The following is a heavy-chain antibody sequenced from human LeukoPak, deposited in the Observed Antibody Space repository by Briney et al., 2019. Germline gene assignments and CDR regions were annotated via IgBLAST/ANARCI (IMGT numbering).Heavy chain of an antibody. CDR1: GFTFSSYA. Sequence: GGSLRLSCAASGFTFSSYAMHWVRQAPGKGLEWVAVISYDGSNKYYADSVKGRFTISRGNSKNTLYLQMNSLRAEDTAVYYCAEPYGGNLKDDYWGQGTLVTVSS. V-gene: IGHV3-30*04. D-gene: IGHD4-23*01. CDR2: ISYDGSNK. CDR3: AEPYGGNLKDDY. J-gene: IGHJ4*02.